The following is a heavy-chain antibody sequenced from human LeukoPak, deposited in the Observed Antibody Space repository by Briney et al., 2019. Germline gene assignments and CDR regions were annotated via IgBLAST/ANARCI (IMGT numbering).Heavy chain of an antibody. V-gene: IGHV4-39*07. CDR1: GGSISSSSYY. J-gene: IGHJ3*02. CDR2: ISSSGST. Sequence: SETLSLTCTVSGGSISSSSYYWGWIRQPPGRGLEWIGRISSSGSTNYNPSLKSRVTISVDTSKNQFSLKLSSVTAADTAVYFCARGPYSYDSSGAFDIWGQGTMVTVSS. D-gene: IGHD3-22*01. CDR3: ARGPYSYDSSGAFDI.